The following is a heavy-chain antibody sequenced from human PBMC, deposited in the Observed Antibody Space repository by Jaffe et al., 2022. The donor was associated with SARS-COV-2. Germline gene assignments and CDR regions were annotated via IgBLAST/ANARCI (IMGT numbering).Heavy chain of an antibody. J-gene: IGHJ2*01. D-gene: IGHD2-21*02. CDR3: ARASPPANCGRDCWVYYWYFDL. V-gene: IGHV4-59*01. CDR1: GGSIISYY. Sequence: QVQLQESGPGLVKPPETLSLTCTVSGGSIISYYWSWIRQPPGKGLEWIGYVSYTGNTNYNPSLKSRVTISVDMSKNQFSLRLSSVTAADTAVYYCARASPPANCGRDCWVYYWYFDLWGRGTPVTVSS. CDR2: VSYTGNT.